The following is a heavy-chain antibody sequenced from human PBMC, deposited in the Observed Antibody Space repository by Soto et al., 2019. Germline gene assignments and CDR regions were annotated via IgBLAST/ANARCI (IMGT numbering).Heavy chain of an antibody. CDR3: VKDESINWYSGHFRH. V-gene: IGHV3-9*01. CDR2: INWNSGSI. J-gene: IGHJ1*01. D-gene: IGHD6-13*01. CDR1: GFTFDDYA. Sequence: SLLLPGSASGFTFDDYAMHWVRQVPGKGLEWVSGINWNSGSIGYGDSVKGRFAISRDNAKNSLHLQMNSLSAEDTAFYYCVKDESINWYSGHFRHWGQGTLVTVSS.